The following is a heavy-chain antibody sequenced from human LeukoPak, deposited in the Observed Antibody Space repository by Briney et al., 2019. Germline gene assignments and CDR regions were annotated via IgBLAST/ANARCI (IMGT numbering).Heavy chain of an antibody. CDR2: IRYSVST. J-gene: IGHJ4*02. CDR3: ARLFPEYQLLVYYFDY. CDR1: GGSITTYF. D-gene: IGHD2-2*01. Sequence: SETLSLTCTVSGGSITTYFWSWIRQPPGKGLEWVGYIRYSVSTSYNPSLKSRVTMSVDTSKNQFSLKLSSVTAADTAVYYCARLFPEYQLLVYYFDYWGQGTLVTVSS. V-gene: IGHV4-59*08.